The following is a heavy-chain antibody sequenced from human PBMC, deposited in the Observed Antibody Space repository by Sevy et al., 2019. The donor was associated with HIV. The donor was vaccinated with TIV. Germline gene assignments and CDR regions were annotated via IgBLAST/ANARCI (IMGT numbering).Heavy chain of an antibody. CDR3: AKDRVSGTYYTGDFDY. V-gene: IGHV3-23*01. Sequence: VGSLRLSCAASGFTFSNYAMSWVRQAPGKGLEWVSVITISGGTTYYADSVKGRFTISRDSSKNTLYLQMNSLRAEDMAVYYCAKDRVSGTYYTGDFDYWGQGTLVTVSS. CDR1: GFTFSNYA. D-gene: IGHD3-10*01. CDR2: ITISGGTT. J-gene: IGHJ4*02.